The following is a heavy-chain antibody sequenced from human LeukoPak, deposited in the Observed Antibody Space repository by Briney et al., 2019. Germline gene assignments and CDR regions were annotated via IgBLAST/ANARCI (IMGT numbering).Heavy chain of an antibody. J-gene: IGHJ5*02. CDR2: INPNSGGT. CDR3: ARDMTTVTTIGFDP. D-gene: IGHD4-17*01. CDR1: GYTFTGYY. V-gene: IGHV1-2*02. Sequence: ASVKVSCKASGYTFTGYYMHWVRQAPGQGLEWMGWINPNSGGTNYAQKFQGRVTMTRDTSISTAYMELSRLRSDDTAVYYCARDMTTVTTIGFDPWGQGTLVTVSS.